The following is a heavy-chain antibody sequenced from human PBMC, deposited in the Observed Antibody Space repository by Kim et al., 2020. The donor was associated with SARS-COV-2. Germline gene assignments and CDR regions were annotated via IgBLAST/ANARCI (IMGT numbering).Heavy chain of an antibody. CDR3: ARERGNSYGFDY. CDR2: A. Sequence: ANYEQNVQGRVTMTADESTTTVFLELDSLRSGDTAVYYCARERGNSYGFDYWGQGTLVTVSS. D-gene: IGHD1-26*01. J-gene: IGHJ4*02. V-gene: IGHV1-69*01.